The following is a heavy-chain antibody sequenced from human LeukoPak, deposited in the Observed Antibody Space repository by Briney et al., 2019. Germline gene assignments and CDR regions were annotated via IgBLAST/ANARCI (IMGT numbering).Heavy chain of an antibody. V-gene: IGHV3-30*18. J-gene: IGHJ3*02. D-gene: IGHD3-22*01. CDR3: AKLYDSSGYYYPTDHAFDI. CDR1: XFTFSSYG. CDR2: ISYDGSNK. Sequence: QPGGSLRXXXXXXXFTFSSYGMRWVRQAPGKGLEWVAVISYDGSNKYYADSVKGRFTISRDNSKNTLYLQMNSLRAEDTAVYYCAKLYDSSGYYYPTDHAFDIWGQGTMVTVSS.